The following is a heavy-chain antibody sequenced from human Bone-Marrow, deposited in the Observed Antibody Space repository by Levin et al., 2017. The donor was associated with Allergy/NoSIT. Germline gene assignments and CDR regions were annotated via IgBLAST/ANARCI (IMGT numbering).Heavy chain of an antibody. V-gene: IGHV3-23*01. D-gene: IGHD3-3*01. J-gene: IGHJ6*02. CDR2: ITDSGGDT. CDR3: AKHQSGSYSHYYAMDV. CDR1: GFTFSSFA. Sequence: GGSLRLSCAASGFTFSSFALSWVRQLPGKGLEWVSAITDSGGDTYFADSVKGRFTISRDNSKSTLYLQMNSLRADDAAIYYCAKHQSGSYSHYYAMDVWGQGTTVTVSS.